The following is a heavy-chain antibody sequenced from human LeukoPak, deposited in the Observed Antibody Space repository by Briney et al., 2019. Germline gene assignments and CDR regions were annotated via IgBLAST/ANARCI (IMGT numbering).Heavy chain of an antibody. V-gene: IGHV4-31*03. CDR3: VKQHGSGGGDWFDP. CDR2: IYYSGST. Sequence: SETLSLTCTVSGGSITSAGYYWSWVRQHPGKGLEWIGYIYYSGSTYYNPSLKSRVTISVDTSKNQFSLKLSSVTAADTAVYYCVKQHGSGGGDWFDPWGQGTLVTVSS. D-gene: IGHD3-10*01. J-gene: IGHJ5*02. CDR1: GGSITSAGYY.